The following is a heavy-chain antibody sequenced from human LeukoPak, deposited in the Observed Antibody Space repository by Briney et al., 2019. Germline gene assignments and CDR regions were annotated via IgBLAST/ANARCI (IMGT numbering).Heavy chain of an antibody. V-gene: IGHV3-7*01. CDR2: INQYGSEK. CDR3: ARSLGDD. J-gene: IGHJ4*02. Sequence: GGSLRLSCAASGFTFSNYWMTWVRQAPGKGLEWVASINQYGSEKYYVDSVKGRFTISRDNAKNSVSLQMNSLRAEDTAVYFRARSLGDDWGQGTLVTVSS. CDR1: GFTFSNYW. D-gene: IGHD3-16*01.